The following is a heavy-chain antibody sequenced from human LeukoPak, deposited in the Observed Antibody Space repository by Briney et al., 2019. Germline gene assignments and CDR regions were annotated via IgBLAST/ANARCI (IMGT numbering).Heavy chain of an antibody. CDR3: AKDRVLRFLEWLSDYYYGMDA. CDR1: GFTFSSCA. CDR2: ISGSGVST. Sequence: GGSLRLSCAASGFTFSSCAMSWVRQAPGKGLEWVSAISGSGVSTDYADSVKGRFTISRDNSKNTLYLQMNSLRAEDTAVYYCAKDRVLRFLEWLSDYYYGMDAWGQGTTVTVSS. J-gene: IGHJ6*02. D-gene: IGHD3-3*01. V-gene: IGHV3-23*01.